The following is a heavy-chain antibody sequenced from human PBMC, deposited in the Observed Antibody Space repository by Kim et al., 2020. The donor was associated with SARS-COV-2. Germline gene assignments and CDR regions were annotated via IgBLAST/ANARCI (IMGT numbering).Heavy chain of an antibody. CDR2: INHSGST. V-gene: IGHV4-34*01. Sequence: SETLSLTCAVYGGSFSGYYWSWIRQPPGKGLEWIGEINHSGSTNYNPSLKSRVTISVDTSKNQFSLKLSSVTAADTAVYYCARGWAVAGRSYFDLWGRGTLVTVSS. D-gene: IGHD6-19*01. CDR3: ARGWAVAGRSYFDL. J-gene: IGHJ2*01. CDR1: GGSFSGYY.